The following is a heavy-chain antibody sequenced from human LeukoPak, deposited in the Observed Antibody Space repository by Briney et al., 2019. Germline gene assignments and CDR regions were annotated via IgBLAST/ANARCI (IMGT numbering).Heavy chain of an antibody. Sequence: NTSETLSLTCSVSGGSISRYYWSWIRQPAGKGLEWIGRIYTNVSTNYNPSLKSRVTMSVDTSKNQFSLKLSSVTAADTAVYFCARDNSSPYSTSWYVRRDPNSRGPNYYYYYMDVWGKGTTVTVSS. J-gene: IGHJ6*03. CDR1: GGSISRYY. V-gene: IGHV4-4*07. CDR2: IYTNVST. D-gene: IGHD6-13*01. CDR3: ARDNSSPYSTSWYVRRDPNSRGPNYYYYYMDV.